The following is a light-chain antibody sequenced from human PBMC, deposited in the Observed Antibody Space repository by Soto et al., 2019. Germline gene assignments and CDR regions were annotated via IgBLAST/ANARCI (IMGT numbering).Light chain of an antibody. CDR2: GAS. Sequence: EIVLTQSPATLSLSPGERATLSCRASQSVDSYLAWYQQKPGQAPRLLIYGASSRATGIPERFSGSGSGTDFTLTITRLEPEDFAMYYCQRYDSLRTFGQGTKVDIK. CDR1: QSVDSY. J-gene: IGKJ1*01. V-gene: IGKV3-20*01. CDR3: QRYDSLRT.